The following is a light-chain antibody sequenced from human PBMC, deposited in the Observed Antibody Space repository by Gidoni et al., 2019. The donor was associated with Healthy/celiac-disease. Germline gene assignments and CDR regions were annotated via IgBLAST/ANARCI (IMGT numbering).Light chain of an antibody. CDR2: AAS. CDR3: QQSYSTPPYT. CDR1: QSISSY. Sequence: IQMPQSPSSLSASVGDRVTITCRESQSISSYLNWYQQKPGKAHKLLIYAASSLQSGVPSRFSGSGSGTDFTLTISSLQPEDFATYYCQQSYSTPPYTFGQGTKLEIK. J-gene: IGKJ2*01. V-gene: IGKV1-39*01.